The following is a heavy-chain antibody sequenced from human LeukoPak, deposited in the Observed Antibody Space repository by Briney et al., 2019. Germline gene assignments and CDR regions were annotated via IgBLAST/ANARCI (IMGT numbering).Heavy chain of an antibody. J-gene: IGHJ3*02. V-gene: IGHV1-2*06. CDR1: GYTFTGYY. CDR3: ARVYRRIYCSGGSCYPLTSDDAFDI. CDR2: INPNSGGT. D-gene: IGHD2-15*01. Sequence: ASVKVSCKASGYTFTGYYMHWVRQAPGQGLERMGRINPNSGGTNYAQKFQGRVTMTRDTSISTAYMELSRLRSDDTAVYYCARVYRRIYCSGGSCYPLTSDDAFDIWGQGTMVTVSS.